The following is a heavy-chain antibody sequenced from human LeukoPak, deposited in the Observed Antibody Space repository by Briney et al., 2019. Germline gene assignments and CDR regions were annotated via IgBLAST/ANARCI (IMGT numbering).Heavy chain of an antibody. D-gene: IGHD3-22*01. CDR2: ISNSSSYI. V-gene: IGHV3-21*01. Sequence: PGGSLRLSCAASGFTFSAYEMNWVRQAPGKGLEWVSYISNSSSYIYYADSVKGRFTISRDNAKNSLYLQMNSLRAEDTAVYYCARGYYDSSGYYSKPFDYWGQGTLVTVSS. CDR3: ARGYYDSSGYYSKPFDY. CDR1: GFTFSAYE. J-gene: IGHJ4*02.